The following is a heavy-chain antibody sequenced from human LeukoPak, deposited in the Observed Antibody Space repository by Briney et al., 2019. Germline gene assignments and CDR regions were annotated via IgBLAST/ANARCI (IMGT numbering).Heavy chain of an antibody. D-gene: IGHD2-2*01. CDR3: ARQTGYCSSTSCYEKYYFDY. J-gene: IGHJ4*02. CDR1: GGSFSGYY. V-gene: IGHV4-34*01. Sequence: SETLSLTCAVYGGSFSGYYWSWVRQPPGKGLEWIGEINHSGSTNYNPSLKSRVTISVDTSKNQFSLKLSSVTAADTAVYYCARQTGYCSSTSCYEKYYFDYWGQGTLVTVSS. CDR2: INHSGST.